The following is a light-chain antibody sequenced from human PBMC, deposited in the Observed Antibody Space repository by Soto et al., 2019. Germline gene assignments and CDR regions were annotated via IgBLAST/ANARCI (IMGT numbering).Light chain of an antibody. Sequence: ALAQSPGTLSLSPGERATLSCGASQSVTSSLAWYQQKPGQAPRLLIYGASNRATGIPDRFSGSESGTDFTLTISRLEPEDFAVYYCQHYGSSPYTFGQGTKLEIK. V-gene: IGKV3-20*01. J-gene: IGKJ2*01. CDR3: QHYGSSPYT. CDR2: GAS. CDR1: QSVTSS.